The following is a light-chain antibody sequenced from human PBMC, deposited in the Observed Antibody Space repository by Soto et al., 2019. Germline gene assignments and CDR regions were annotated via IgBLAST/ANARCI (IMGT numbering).Light chain of an antibody. CDR2: ATS. J-gene: IGKJ5*01. CDR1: RIIVHN. V-gene: IGKV3-15*01. Sequence: GDRAALSCRAVRIIVHNYLAWYQQKRGQPPRLLIYATSTRATGIPARFSGSGSGTEFTLTISSLQSEDFAVYYCQQYNYWPPITFGQGTRLEIK. CDR3: QQYNYWPPIT.